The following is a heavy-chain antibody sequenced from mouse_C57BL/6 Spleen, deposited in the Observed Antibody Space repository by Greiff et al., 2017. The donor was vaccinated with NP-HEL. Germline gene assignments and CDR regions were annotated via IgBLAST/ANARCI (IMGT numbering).Heavy chain of an antibody. CDR3: ARGGYFDV. V-gene: IGHV1-61*01. J-gene: IGHJ1*03. CDR2: IYPSDSET. CDR1: GYTFTSYW. Sequence: QVQLQQPGAELVRPGSSVTLSCKASGYTFTSYWLDWVKQRPGQGLEWIGNIYPSDSETHYNQKFKDKATLTVDKSSSTAYMQLSSLTSEDSAVYYCARGGYFDVWGTGTTVTVSS.